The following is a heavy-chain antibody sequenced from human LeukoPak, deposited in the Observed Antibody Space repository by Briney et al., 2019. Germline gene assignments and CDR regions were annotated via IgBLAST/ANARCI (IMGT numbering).Heavy chain of an antibody. CDR2: ISSSGSTI. J-gene: IGHJ4*02. V-gene: IGHV3-48*03. D-gene: IGHD3-22*01. Sequence: GGSLRLSCAASGFTFSTYEMTWDRQSPGKGLEWVSYISSSGSTIYYADSVKGRFTISRDNARNSLYLQMNSLRAEDTAVYDCARDNYDSSGPYYFDYWGQGTLVTVSS. CDR1: GFTFSTYE. CDR3: ARDNYDSSGPYYFDY.